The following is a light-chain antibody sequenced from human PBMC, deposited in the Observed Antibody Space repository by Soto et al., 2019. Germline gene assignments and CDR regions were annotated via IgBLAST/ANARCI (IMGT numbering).Light chain of an antibody. CDR1: QRFXRDF. V-gene: IGKV3-20*01. J-gene: IGKJ1*01. CDR2: DAS. CDR3: HQYDSAPRT. Sequence: DIVLTQSPCTLSLSLGDTLSLSCRSSQRFXRDFFWYQHKPGQAPRVLXDDASNRATGSPDRLSGSGSGTDFTLTITRLEPEDFAVYYCHQYDSAPRTFGQGTKVDIK.